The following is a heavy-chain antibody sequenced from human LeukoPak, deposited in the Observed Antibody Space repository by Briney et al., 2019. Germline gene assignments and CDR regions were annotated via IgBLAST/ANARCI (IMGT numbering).Heavy chain of an antibody. Sequence: SVKVSCKASGGTFTRYTISWVRQARAQGLEWMGRIIPILGIANYAQKFQGRVTITADKSTSTAYMELSSLRSEDTAVYYCARGDSSGYYSFDYWGQGTLVTVSS. V-gene: IGHV1-69*02. CDR3: ARGDSSGYYSFDY. CDR2: IIPILGIA. CDR1: GGTFTRYT. D-gene: IGHD3-22*01. J-gene: IGHJ4*02.